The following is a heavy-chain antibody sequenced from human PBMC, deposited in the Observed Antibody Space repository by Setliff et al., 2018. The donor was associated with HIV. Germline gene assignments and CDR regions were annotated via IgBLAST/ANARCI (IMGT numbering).Heavy chain of an antibody. Sequence: PSETLSLTCTVSGDSITGRWLSWIRQSPGKGFEWIGYIYSTGITNYNPSLQSRATISMVASRNQFSLKVTSVTAADTAVYYCAKGAGFYGDYTFDHWGQGRQVTVSS. D-gene: IGHD4-17*01. J-gene: IGHJ4*02. CDR2: IYSTGIT. CDR3: AKGAGFYGDYTFDH. CDR1: GDSITGRW. V-gene: IGHV4-59*11.